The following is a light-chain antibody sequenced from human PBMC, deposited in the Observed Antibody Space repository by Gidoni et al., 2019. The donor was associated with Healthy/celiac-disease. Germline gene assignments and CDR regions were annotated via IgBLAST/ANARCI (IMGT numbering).Light chain of an antibody. J-gene: IGKJ2*01. V-gene: IGKV1-5*03. CDR2: KAS. CDR1: QSISSW. CDR3: QQYNSYPMYT. Sequence: DIQMTQSPSTLSASVGDRVTITCRASQSISSWLAWYQQKPGKAHKLLIYKASSLESGVPSRFSGSGCGTEFTLTISSLQPDDFATYYCQQYNSYPMYTFGQGTKLEIK.